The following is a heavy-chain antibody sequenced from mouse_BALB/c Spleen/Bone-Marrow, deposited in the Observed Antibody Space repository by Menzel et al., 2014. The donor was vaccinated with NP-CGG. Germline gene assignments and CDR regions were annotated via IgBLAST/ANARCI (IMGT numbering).Heavy chain of an antibody. D-gene: IGHD1-1*01. CDR3: ARASVVPDYLDF. CDR2: ILPGSGTA. J-gene: IGHJ2*01. Sequence: LVESGAELMKPGASVKISCKATGYTFSNYWIDWVKQRPGHGLEWIGEILPGSGTANYNEKFKGKATFTADTSSNTAYMQLSSLTSEDAALYYCARASVVPDYLDFWGQGTTLTVSS. CDR1: GYTFSNYW. V-gene: IGHV1-9*01.